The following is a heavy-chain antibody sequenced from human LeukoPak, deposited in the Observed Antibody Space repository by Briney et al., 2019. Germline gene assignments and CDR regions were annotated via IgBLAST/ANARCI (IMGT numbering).Heavy chain of an antibody. Sequence: GESLKISCKGSGYSFTSYWIGWVRQTPGKGLEWMGLTYPGDSNTRYSPSFQGQVTISADKSINTAYLQWSSLKASDTAMYFCARRRAVAGIYYFDYWGQGSLVTVSS. V-gene: IGHV5-51*01. CDR1: GYSFTSYW. D-gene: IGHD6-19*01. J-gene: IGHJ4*02. CDR3: ARRRAVAGIYYFDY. CDR2: TYPGDSNT.